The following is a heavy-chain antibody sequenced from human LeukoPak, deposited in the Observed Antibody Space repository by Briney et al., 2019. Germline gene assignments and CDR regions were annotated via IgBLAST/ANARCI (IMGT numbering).Heavy chain of an antibody. CDR2: ISSSSSAI. V-gene: IGHV3-48*01. D-gene: IGHD3-3*01. J-gene: IGHJ4*02. Sequence: GMSLRLSCAASGFPLSSYSMNWVRQAPGKGLEWVSYISSSSSAIYYADSVKGRFTISRDNAKNSLYLQMNSLRPEDTAVYYCATSLRYYDFWSGYYIDYWGQGTLVTVSS. CDR3: ATSLRYYDFWSGYYIDY. CDR1: GFPLSSYS.